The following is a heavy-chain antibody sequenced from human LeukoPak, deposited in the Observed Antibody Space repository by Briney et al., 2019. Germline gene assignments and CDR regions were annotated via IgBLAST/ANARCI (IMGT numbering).Heavy chain of an antibody. CDR3: VRDYNWGFDY. V-gene: IGHV3-23*01. J-gene: IGHJ4*02. Sequence: PGGSLRLSCAASGFTFSTFAMIWVRQPPGKGLEWVSSIFPSGGEIHYADSVRGRFTISRDNSKNNVYLQMYSLRVEDTSIYYCVRDYNWGFDYWGQGTVVTVSS. CDR1: GFTFSTFA. CDR2: IFPSGGEI. D-gene: IGHD1-1*01.